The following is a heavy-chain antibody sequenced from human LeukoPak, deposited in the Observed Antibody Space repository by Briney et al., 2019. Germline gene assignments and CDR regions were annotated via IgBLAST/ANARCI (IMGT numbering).Heavy chain of an antibody. Sequence: PSETLSLTCTVSGGSISSSSYYWGWIRQPPGKGLEWIGSIYYSGSTSYNPSLKSRVTISVDTSKNQFSLKLSSVTAADTAVYYCAREDYYDSSGYYPDCWGQGTLVTVSS. CDR2: IYYSGST. CDR1: GGSISSSSYY. J-gene: IGHJ4*02. V-gene: IGHV4-39*07. CDR3: AREDYYDSSGYYPDC. D-gene: IGHD3-22*01.